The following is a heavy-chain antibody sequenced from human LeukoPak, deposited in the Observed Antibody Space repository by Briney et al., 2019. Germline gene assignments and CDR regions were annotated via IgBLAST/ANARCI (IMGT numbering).Heavy chain of an antibody. CDR1: GGSFSGYY. CDR2: INHSGST. Sequence: SETLSLTGAVYGGSFSGYYWSWIRQPPGKGLEWIGEINHSGSTNYNPYHNSRVTISVDTSKNQFSLKLNSVTAADTAVYYCARGPLDYDGSGYNYYYYMDVWGKGTTVTVSS. CDR3: ARGPLDYDGSGYNYYYYMDV. V-gene: IGHV4-34*01. J-gene: IGHJ6*03. D-gene: IGHD3-22*01.